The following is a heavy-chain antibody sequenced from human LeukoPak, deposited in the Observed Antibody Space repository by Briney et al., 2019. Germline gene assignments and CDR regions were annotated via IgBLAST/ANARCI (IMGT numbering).Heavy chain of an antibody. J-gene: IGHJ4*02. CDR2: IKQDGSEK. CDR3: ARPILSGWYEDDY. D-gene: IGHD6-19*01. Sequence: GGSLRLSCAASGFTFSSYWMSWVRQAPGKGLEWVANIKQDGSEKYYVDSVKGRFTISRDNAKNSLYLQMNSLRAEDTAVYYCARPILSGWYEDDYWGQGTLVTVSS. CDR1: GFTFSSYW. V-gene: IGHV3-7*01.